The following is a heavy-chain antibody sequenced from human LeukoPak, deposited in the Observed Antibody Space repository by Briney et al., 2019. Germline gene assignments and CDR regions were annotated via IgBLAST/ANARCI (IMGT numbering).Heavy chain of an antibody. D-gene: IGHD3-22*01. CDR1: GDSVSSNSAA. V-gene: IGHV6-1*01. CDR2: TYYRSRWYN. Sequence: SQTLSLTCAISGDSVSSNSAAWNWIRQSPSRGLEWLGRTYYRSRWYNDYVVSVRSRITINPDTAKNQFSLHLNSVTPEDTAVYYCAREDTTGYYSAFDYWGQGTLVTVSS. CDR3: AREDTTGYYSAFDY. J-gene: IGHJ4*02.